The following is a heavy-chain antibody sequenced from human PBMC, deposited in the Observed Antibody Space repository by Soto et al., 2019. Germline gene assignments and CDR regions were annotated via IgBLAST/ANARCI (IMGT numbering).Heavy chain of an antibody. CDR2: ITGSGGGT. J-gene: IGHJ4*02. Sequence: EVQLLESGGGLVQPGGSLRLSCAASGFMFANYAMGWVRQAPGKGLEWVSAITGSGGGTYYADSVKGRFTVSRDNSKNTLYLQMNSLRAEDTAVYYCARENEQWVAADNWGQGTLVTVSS. CDR1: GFMFANYA. CDR3: ARENEQWVAADN. V-gene: IGHV3-23*01. D-gene: IGHD6-19*01.